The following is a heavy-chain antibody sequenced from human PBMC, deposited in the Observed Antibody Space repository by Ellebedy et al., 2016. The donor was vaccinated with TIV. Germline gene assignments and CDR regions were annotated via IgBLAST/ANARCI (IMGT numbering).Heavy chain of an antibody. D-gene: IGHD2-8*01. Sequence: GESLKISXAASGLTFSVYAMTWVRQAPGKGLEWISTIGGLDTATYYADSVKGRFTISRDNSKNMLYLQMNSLRAENTAVYYCAKGYCTNGVCYHDYWGQGTLVTVSS. CDR1: GLTFSVYA. V-gene: IGHV3-23*01. CDR3: AKGYCTNGVCYHDY. J-gene: IGHJ4*02. CDR2: IGGLDTAT.